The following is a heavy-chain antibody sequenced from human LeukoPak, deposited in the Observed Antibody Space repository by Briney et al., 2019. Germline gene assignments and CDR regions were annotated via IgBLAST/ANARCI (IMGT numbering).Heavy chain of an antibody. D-gene: IGHD6-13*01. CDR2: INPNSGDT. V-gene: IGHV1-2*06. J-gene: IGHJ4*02. CDR3: ARDSGTYSSSRYDNFDY. CDR1: GYTFTAYY. Sequence: EASVKVSCTASGYTFTAYYVHWVRQAPGQGLEWMGRINPNSGDTNYAQKFQGRVTMTRDTSISTAYMELSRLTSVDTAVYYCARDSGTYSSSRYDNFDYWGQGTLVTVSS.